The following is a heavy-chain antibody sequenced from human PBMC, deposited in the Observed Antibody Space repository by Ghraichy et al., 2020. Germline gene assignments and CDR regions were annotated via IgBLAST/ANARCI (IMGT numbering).Heavy chain of an antibody. CDR2: IYRGGNT. V-gene: IGHV3-53*01. J-gene: IGHJ3*02. D-gene: IGHD5-18*01. CDR1: GFTVSNNY. Sequence: GGSLRLSCAASGFTVSNNYMSWVRQAPGKGLEWVSVIYRGGNTYYADSVKGRVTISRENEKNTVYLQMNSLRAEDTAVYYCAREHTAMNSAFDIWGQGTMVTVSS. CDR3: AREHTAMNSAFDI.